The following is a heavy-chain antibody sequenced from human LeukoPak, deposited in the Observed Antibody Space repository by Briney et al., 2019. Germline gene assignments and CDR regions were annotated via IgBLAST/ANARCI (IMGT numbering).Heavy chain of an antibody. CDR3: ARDHLLWDGTTPRGGMDV. V-gene: IGHV3-48*04. J-gene: IGHJ6*02. Sequence: PGGSLRLSCAASGFTFSSYSMNWVRQAPGKGLEWVSYISSSGSTIYYADSVKGRFTISRDNAKNSLYLQMNSLRAEDTAVYYCARDHLLWDGTTPRGGMDVWGQGTTVTVSS. D-gene: IGHD1-7*01. CDR1: GFTFSSYS. CDR2: ISSSGSTI.